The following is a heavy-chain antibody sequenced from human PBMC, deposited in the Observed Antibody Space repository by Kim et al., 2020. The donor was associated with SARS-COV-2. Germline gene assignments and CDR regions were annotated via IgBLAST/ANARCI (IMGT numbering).Heavy chain of an antibody. D-gene: IGHD3-22*01. CDR2: ISGGSGVI. Sequence: GGSLRLSCAASGFTVSNYAFSWVRQAPGRGPEWISYISGGSGVIHYADSVKGRFTISRDNAKNSLYLQMNSLRDDDTSVYYCVRGRHPNSSENFDPWGQGTMVTVAS. CDR1: GFTVSNYA. V-gene: IGHV3-48*02. CDR3: VRGRHPNSSENFDP. J-gene: IGHJ5*02.